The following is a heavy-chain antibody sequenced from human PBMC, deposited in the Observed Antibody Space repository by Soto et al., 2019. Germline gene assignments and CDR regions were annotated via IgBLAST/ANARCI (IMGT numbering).Heavy chain of an antibody. CDR3: ARSSVAAAGTLGN. CDR1: GGTLNSYT. Sequence: QVQLVQSGAEVKKPGSSVKVSCKASGGTLNSYTINCVRQAPGHGPEGLGRIIPVLGVANYAQTFQGRVTITADKSTSTVYMELTSLRSEDTAVYYCARSSVAAAGTLGNWGPGTLVTVSS. V-gene: IGHV1-69*02. J-gene: IGHJ4*02. CDR2: IIPVLGVA. D-gene: IGHD6-13*01.